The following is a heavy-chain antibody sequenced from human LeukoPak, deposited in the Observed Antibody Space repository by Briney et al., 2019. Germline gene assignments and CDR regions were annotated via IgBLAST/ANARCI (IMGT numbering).Heavy chain of an antibody. D-gene: IGHD3-22*01. Sequence: SVKVSCRASGFTFTSSAVQWVRQARGQRLEGLGWIVVGSGNTNYAQKFQERVTITRDMSTSTAYMELSSLRSEDTAVYYCAAGDYYDSSGYYLPFDYWGQGTLVTVSS. V-gene: IGHV1-58*01. CDR3: AAGDYYDSSGYYLPFDY. CDR1: GFTFTSSA. J-gene: IGHJ4*02. CDR2: IVVGSGNT.